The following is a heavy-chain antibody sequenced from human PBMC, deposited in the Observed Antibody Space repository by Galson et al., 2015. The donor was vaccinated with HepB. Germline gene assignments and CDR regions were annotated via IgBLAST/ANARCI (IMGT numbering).Heavy chain of an antibody. Sequence: SLRLSCAASGFTFSSNSMGWVRQAPGKGLEWVSGISAGGTRTYYADSVRGRFTISRDDSKNTLYLQMNSLRAEDTAVYYCAKAIATSNRLFDYWGQGTLVTVSS. CDR2: ISAGGTRT. J-gene: IGHJ4*02. D-gene: IGHD2-21*01. V-gene: IGHV3-23*01. CDR3: AKAIATSNRLFDY. CDR1: GFTFSSNS.